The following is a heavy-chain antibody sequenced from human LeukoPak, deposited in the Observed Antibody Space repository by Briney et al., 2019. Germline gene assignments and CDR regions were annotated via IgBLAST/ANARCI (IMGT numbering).Heavy chain of an antibody. D-gene: IGHD6-19*01. CDR1: GYTFTGYY. V-gene: IGHV1-2*02. Sequence: GASVKVSCKXSGYTFTGYYMHWVRQSPGQGLEWMGWINPNSGGTNYAQKFQGRVTMTRDTSISTAYMELSRLRSDDTAVYYYARDISSGWYGYWGQGALVTVSS. CDR2: INPNSGGT. J-gene: IGHJ4*02. CDR3: ARDISSGWYGY.